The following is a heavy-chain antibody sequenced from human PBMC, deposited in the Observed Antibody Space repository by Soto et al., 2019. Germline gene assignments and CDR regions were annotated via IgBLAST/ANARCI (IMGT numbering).Heavy chain of an antibody. CDR1: GFTFSSNY. Sequence: GGSLRLSCAASGFTFSSNYMSWVRQAPGKGLEWVSVIYSGGSTYYADSVKGRLTISRDNSKNTLYLQMNSLRAEDTAVYYCARNLAYCGGDCYSHDAFDIWGQGTMVTVSS. D-gene: IGHD2-21*01. J-gene: IGHJ3*02. CDR2: IYSGGST. CDR3: ARNLAYCGGDCYSHDAFDI. V-gene: IGHV3-66*01.